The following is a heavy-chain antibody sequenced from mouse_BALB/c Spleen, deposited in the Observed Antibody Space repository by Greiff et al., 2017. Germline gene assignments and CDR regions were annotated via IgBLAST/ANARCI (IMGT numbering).Heavy chain of an antibody. CDR1: GFAFSSYY. CDR2: ISDGGSYT. J-gene: IGHJ2*01. V-gene: IGHV5-4*02. CDR3: ARVSFDY. Sequence: EVKVVESGGGLVKPGGSLKLSCAASGFAFSSYYMYWVRQTPEKRLEWVATISDGGSYTYYPDSVKGRFTISRDNAKNNLYLQMSSLKSEDTAMYYCARVSFDYWGQGTTLTVSS.